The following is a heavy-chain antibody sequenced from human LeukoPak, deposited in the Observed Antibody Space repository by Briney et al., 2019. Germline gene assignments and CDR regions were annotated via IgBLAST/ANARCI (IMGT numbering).Heavy chain of an antibody. Sequence: GGSLRLSCAASGFTFSSYALSWVRQAPGKGLEWLSAISGSGAGTYYADSVKGRFTISRDNSKNTLYLQMNSLRAEDTAVYYCAKQYDTYDYWGQGTLVTVSS. CDR3: AKQYDTYDY. CDR1: GFTFSSYA. CDR2: ISGSGAGT. D-gene: IGHD3-9*01. J-gene: IGHJ4*02. V-gene: IGHV3-23*01.